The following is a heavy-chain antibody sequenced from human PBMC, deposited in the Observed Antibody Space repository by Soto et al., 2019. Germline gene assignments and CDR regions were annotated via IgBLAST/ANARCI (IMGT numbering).Heavy chain of an antibody. D-gene: IGHD4-17*01. J-gene: IGHJ3*02. V-gene: IGHV4-59*01. CDR2: IYYSGST. CDR1: GGSISSYY. Sequence: QVQLQESGPGLVKPSETLSLTCTVSGGSISSYYWSWIRQPPGKGLEWIGYIYYSGSTNYNPSLKSRVTISVDTSKNQFSLKLSSVIAADTAVYYCARDRGRSYGDYLDAVDIWGQGTMVTVSS. CDR3: ARDRGRSYGDYLDAVDI.